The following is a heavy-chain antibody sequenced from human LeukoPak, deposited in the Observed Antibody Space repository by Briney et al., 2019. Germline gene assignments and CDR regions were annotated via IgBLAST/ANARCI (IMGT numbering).Heavy chain of an antibody. V-gene: IGHV1-3*01. CDR3: ARCPPSYYYGMDV. CDR1: GYTFTSYA. CDR2: INAGNGNT. Sequence: ASVKVSCKASGYTFTSYAMHWVRQAPGQRLEWMGWINAGNGNTKCSQKFQGRVTITRDTSASTAYMELSSLRSEDTAVYYCARCPPSYYYGMDVWGKGTTVTVSS. J-gene: IGHJ6*04.